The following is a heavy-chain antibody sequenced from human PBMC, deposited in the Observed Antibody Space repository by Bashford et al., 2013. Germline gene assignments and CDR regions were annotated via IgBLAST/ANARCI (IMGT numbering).Heavy chain of an antibody. V-gene: IGHV3-21*01. Sequence: VRQAPGKGLEWVSSISSSSHYIFYADSVQGRFTSSRDNARNSLYLQMDSLRAEDTAVYYCARRYYDTSGYPLDPWGQGTLVTVSS. CDR3: ARRYYDTSGYPLDP. CDR2: ISSSSHYI. D-gene: IGHD3-22*01. J-gene: IGHJ5*02.